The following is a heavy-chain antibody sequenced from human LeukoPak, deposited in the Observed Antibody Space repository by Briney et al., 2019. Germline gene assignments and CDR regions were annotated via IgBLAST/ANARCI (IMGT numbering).Heavy chain of an antibody. D-gene: IGHD5-12*01. J-gene: IGHJ4*02. Sequence: SETLFLTCTVSGGSISSNIYYWGWIRQPPGKGLEWIGDIYYSVSTYYNPSLKSRVTISVDTSKNNFSLKLSSVTIADTAVYYCARRGGYDFSYDYWGQGILVTVSS. CDR2: IYYSVST. V-gene: IGHV4-39*02. CDR1: GGSISSNIYY. CDR3: ARRGGYDFSYDY.